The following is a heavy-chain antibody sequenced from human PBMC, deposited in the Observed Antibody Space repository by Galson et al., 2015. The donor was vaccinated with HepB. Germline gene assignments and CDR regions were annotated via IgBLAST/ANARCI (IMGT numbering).Heavy chain of an antibody. CDR3: ARDLGLGSSWYFFDY. CDR2: ISAYNGNT. Sequence: SVKVSCKASGYTFTSYGISWVRQAPGQGLEWMGWISAYNGNTNYAQKLQGRVTMTTDTSTSTAYMELRSLRSDDTAVCYCARDLGLGSSWYFFDYWGRGTLVTVSS. V-gene: IGHV1-18*01. J-gene: IGHJ4*02. CDR1: GYTFTSYG. D-gene: IGHD6-13*01.